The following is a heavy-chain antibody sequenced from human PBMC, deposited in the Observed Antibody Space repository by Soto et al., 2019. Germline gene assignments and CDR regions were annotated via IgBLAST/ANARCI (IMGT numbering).Heavy chain of an antibody. V-gene: IGHV4-39*01. J-gene: IGHJ5*02. CDR3: ARRTPLYASESSRFDP. Sequence: PSETLSLTCTVSGAAITSSGYYWGWLRQPPGKGLEWIGTMDYSGGTNYNPSLQSRVTISADTSKNLFSLRLTSVTAADTAVYYCARRTPLYASESSRFDPWGQGALVTVSS. CDR1: GAAITSSGYY. D-gene: IGHD3-10*01. CDR2: MDYSGGT.